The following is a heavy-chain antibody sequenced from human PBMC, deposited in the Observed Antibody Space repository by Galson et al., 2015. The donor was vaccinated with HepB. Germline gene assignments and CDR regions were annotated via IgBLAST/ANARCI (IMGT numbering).Heavy chain of an antibody. D-gene: IGHD5-18*01. J-gene: IGHJ4*02. CDR2: IYYSGST. Sequence: TLSLTCTVSGGSISSSSYYWGWIRQPPGKGLEWIGSIYYSGSTYYNPSLKSRVTISVDTSKNQFSLKLSSVTAADTAVYYCARRFPRGYSYYWGQGTLVTVSS. CDR3: ARRFPRGYSYY. CDR1: GGSISSSSYY. V-gene: IGHV4-39*01.